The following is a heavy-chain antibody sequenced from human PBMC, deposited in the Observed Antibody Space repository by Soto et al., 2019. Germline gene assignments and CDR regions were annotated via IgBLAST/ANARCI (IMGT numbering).Heavy chain of an antibody. V-gene: IGHV1-69*13. D-gene: IGHD3-22*01. J-gene: IGHJ4*02. Sequence: GASVKVSCKASGGTFSSYAISWVRQAPGQGLEWMGGIIPIFGTANYAQKFQGRVTITADESTSTAYMELSSLRSEDTAVYYCARENYYDSSGYYGGFDYWGQGTLVTVSS. CDR1: GGTFSSYA. CDR2: IIPIFGTA. CDR3: ARENYYDSSGYYGGFDY.